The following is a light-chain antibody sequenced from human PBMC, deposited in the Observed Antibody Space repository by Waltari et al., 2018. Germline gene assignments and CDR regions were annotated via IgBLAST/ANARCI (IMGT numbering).Light chain of an antibody. J-gene: IGLJ3*02. V-gene: IGLV1-44*01. CDR1: DSNIGTNT. Sequence: QSVLTQPPSASGTPGQSVTISCSCSDSNIGTNTVSWYRQVPGKAPRLLMFNYDQRPSGVPDRFSGSKSGTSSSLAIGGLQSEDEADYYCAAWDDRLMMWVFGEGTKLTVL. CDR3: AAWDDRLMMWV. CDR2: NYD.